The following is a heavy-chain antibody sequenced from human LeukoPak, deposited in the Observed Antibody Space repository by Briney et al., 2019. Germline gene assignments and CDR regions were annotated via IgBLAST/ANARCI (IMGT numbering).Heavy chain of an antibody. V-gene: IGHV3-13*01. CDR1: GFTFSNHA. CDR3: VRQQTPHGNFDY. Sequence: GGSLRLSCAPSGFTFSNHAMHWVRQAPRKGLEWVSAIGTAGDTFYPGSVKGRFTISRENAKNSLSLQMNSLRAEDTAVYYCVRQQTPHGNFDYWGQGTLVTVSS. J-gene: IGHJ4*02. D-gene: IGHD1-26*01. CDR2: IGTAGDT.